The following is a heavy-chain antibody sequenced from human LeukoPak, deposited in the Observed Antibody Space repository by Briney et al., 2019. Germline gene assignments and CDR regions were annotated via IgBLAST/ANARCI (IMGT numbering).Heavy chain of an antibody. CDR1: GSTFTNSG. CDR3: TTGEVWFGEQSCR. Sequence: GGSLRLSCAASGSTFTNSGMHWVRQAPGRGLEWVAFIQFHGSDIFYADSVEGRFTISRDNSKNTLYLQMNSLKTEDTAVYYCTTGEVWFGEQSCRWGQGTLVTVSS. V-gene: IGHV3-30*02. CDR2: IQFHGSDI. J-gene: IGHJ4*02. D-gene: IGHD3-10*01.